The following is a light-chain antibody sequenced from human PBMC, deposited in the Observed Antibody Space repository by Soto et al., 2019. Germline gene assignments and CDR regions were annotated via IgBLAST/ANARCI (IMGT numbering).Light chain of an antibody. CDR1: SSDVGRYDR. J-gene: IGLJ3*02. CDR3: SSFTNSDTRV. Sequence: QSALTQPPSVSGSPGQSVTISCTGTSSDVGRYDRVSWYQQPPGTAPKLIIYEVSNRPSGVPDRFSGSKSGNTASLTISGLQAEDEADYHCSSFTNSDTRVFGGGTKLTVL. CDR2: EVS. V-gene: IGLV2-18*02.